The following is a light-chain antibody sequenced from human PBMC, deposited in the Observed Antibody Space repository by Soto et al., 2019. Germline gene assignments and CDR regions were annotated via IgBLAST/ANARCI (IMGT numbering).Light chain of an antibody. CDR3: QQRSNWPLFP. CDR1: QSVSSY. V-gene: IGKV3-11*01. Sequence: VLTQSAATLSLTTWEKGKSCCGASQSVSSYLAWYQQKPGQAPRLLIYDASNRATGIPARFSGSGSGTDFTLTISSLEPEDFAVYYCQQRSNWPLFPSAPRANVDI. J-gene: IGKJ3*01. CDR2: DAS.